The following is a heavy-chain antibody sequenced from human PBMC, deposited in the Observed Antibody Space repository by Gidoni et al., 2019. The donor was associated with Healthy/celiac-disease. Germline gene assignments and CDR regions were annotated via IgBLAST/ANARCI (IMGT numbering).Heavy chain of an antibody. CDR1: GYSISSGYY. CDR2: IYPSGST. CDR3: ARVSFFGPRSSGYYYYYGMDV. J-gene: IGHJ6*02. V-gene: IGHV4-38-2*01. Sequence: QVQLQESGPGLVKPSETLSLTCAVSGYSISSGYYWGWIRQPPGKGLEWIGSIYPSGSTYYNPSLKSRVTISVDTSKNQFSLKLSSVTAADTAVYYCARVSFFGPRSSGYYYYYGMDVWGQGTTVTVSS. D-gene: IGHD3-22*01.